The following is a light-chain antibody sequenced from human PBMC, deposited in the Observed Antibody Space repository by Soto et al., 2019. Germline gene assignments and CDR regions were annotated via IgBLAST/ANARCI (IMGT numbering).Light chain of an antibody. J-gene: IGKJ1*01. V-gene: IGKV1-39*01. CDR1: QGISSY. CDR3: QQSYSTPRT. CDR2: AAS. Sequence: IQTNPSPSSPFSSVGGTGPPPCRASQGISSYLNWYQQKPGKAPKLLIYAASSLQSGVPSRFSGSGSGTDFTPTISSLQPEDFATYYCQQSYSTPRTFGQGTKVDIK.